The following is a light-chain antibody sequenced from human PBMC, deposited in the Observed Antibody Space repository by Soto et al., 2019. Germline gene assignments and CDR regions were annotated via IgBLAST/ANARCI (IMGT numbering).Light chain of an antibody. J-gene: IGKJ4*01. CDR3: QQRSNFT. CDR2: DAF. V-gene: IGKV3-11*01. Sequence: EIVLTQSPATLSLSPGERATLSCRASQSVSSYLAWYQQKPGQAPRLLIYDAFNRATGIPARFSGSGSGTDFTLTISSLEPEDFAVYYCQQRSNFTFGGGTKVEIK. CDR1: QSVSSY.